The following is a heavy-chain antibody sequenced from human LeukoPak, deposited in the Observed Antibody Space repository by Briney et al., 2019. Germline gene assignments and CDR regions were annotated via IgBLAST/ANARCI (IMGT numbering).Heavy chain of an antibody. D-gene: IGHD2-21*01. CDR2: IYTSGST. J-gene: IGHJ4*02. V-gene: IGHV4-61*02. CDR1: GASISSSNYY. CDR3: ARHGGDWVTYFDS. Sequence: TSESLSLTCTVSGASISSSNYYWSWIRQPPGNGLEWIGRIYTSGSTNYNPSLKSRVTISLDTSKNQFSLKLTSVTAADTAVYYCARHGGDWVTYFDSWGQGTLVTVSS.